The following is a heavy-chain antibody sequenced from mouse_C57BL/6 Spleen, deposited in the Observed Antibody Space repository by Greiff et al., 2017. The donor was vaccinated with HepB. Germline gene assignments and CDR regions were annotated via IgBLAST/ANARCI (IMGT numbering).Heavy chain of an antibody. D-gene: IGHD2-5*01. V-gene: IGHV1-4*01. CDR1: GYTFTSYT. CDR2: INPSSGYT. Sequence: QVQLQQSGAELARPGASVKMSCKASGYTFTSYTMHWVKQRPGQGLEWIGYINPSSGYTKYNQKFKDKATLTADKSSSTAYMQLSSLTSEYSAVYYCANAYYSNLYAMDYWGQGTSVTVSS. J-gene: IGHJ4*01. CDR3: ANAYYSNLYAMDY.